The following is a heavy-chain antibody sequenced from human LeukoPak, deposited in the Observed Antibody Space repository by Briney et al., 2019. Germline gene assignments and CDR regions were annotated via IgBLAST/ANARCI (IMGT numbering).Heavy chain of an antibody. CDR2: IWYDGSNK. V-gene: IGHV3-33*06. CDR3: AKSGLYCSSTSCQPGYFQH. D-gene: IGHD2-2*01. CDR1: GFTFSSYG. Sequence: GRSLRLSCAASGFTFSSYGMHWVRQAPGKGLEWVAVIWYDGSNKYYADSVKGRFTISRDNSKNTLYLQMNSLRAEDTAVYYCAKSGLYCSSTSCQPGYFQHWGQGTLVTVSS. J-gene: IGHJ1*01.